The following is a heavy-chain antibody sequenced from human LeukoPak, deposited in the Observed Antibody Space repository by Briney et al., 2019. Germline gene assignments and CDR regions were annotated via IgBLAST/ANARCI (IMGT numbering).Heavy chain of an antibody. CDR3: ARAGNRYCTSTSCHAYYYLDV. CDR2: IYQSGST. V-gene: IGHV4-30-2*01. D-gene: IGHD2-2*01. Sequence: SQTLSLTCTVSGGSISSGGYYWSWIRQPPGKGLEWIGYIYQSGSTYYKPSLKSRVTISVDTSKNQFSLKLSFVTAADTAVYYCARAGNRYCTSTSCHAYYYLDVWGKGTTVTVSS. J-gene: IGHJ6*03. CDR1: GGSISSGGYY.